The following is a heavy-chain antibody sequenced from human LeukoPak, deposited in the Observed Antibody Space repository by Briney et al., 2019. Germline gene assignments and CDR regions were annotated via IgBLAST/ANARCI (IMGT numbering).Heavy chain of an antibody. D-gene: IGHD1-26*01. V-gene: IGHV1-2*02. CDR2: INPNSGGT. Sequence: GASVKVSCKASGYTFTGYYMHWVRQAPGQGLEWMGWINPNSGGTNYAQKFQGRVTMTRDTSISTAYMELSMLRSDDTAVYYCARGGLPSGATYYFDYWGQGTLVTVSS. J-gene: IGHJ4*02. CDR1: GYTFTGYY. CDR3: ARGGLPSGATYYFDY.